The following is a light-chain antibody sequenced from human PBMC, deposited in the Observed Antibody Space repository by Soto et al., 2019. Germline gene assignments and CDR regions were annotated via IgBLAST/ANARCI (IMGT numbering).Light chain of an antibody. CDR1: QSVSDY. CDR2: GAS. J-gene: IGKJ2*01. CDR3: QHYATSLYT. Sequence: EIVLTQSPGSLSLSPGERVTFSCRASQSVSDYLAWYQQKPGQAPRLLISGASTRATGIPDRFSGGGSGTDFTLTISRVEPEDFAVYYCQHYATSLYTFGQGSKLEIK. V-gene: IGKV3-20*01.